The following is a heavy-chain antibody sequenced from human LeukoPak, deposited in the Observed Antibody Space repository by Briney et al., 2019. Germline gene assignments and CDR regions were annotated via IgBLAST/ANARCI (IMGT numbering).Heavy chain of an antibody. J-gene: IGHJ1*01. Sequence: PGGSLRLSCAASGFTFSSYAMSWVRQAPGKGLEWVSAISGSGGSTYYADSVKGRFTISRDNSKNTLYLQMNSLRAEDTAVYYRAKTPRGYDFWSGYIRTWYFQHWGQGTLVTVSS. CDR1: GFTFSSYA. CDR3: AKTPRGYDFWSGYIRTWYFQH. V-gene: IGHV3-23*01. D-gene: IGHD3-3*01. CDR2: ISGSGGST.